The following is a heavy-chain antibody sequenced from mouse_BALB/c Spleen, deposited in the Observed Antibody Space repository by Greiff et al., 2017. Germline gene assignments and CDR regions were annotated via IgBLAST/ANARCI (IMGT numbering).Heavy chain of an antibody. CDR2: ISSGGSYT. V-gene: IGHV5-6-4*01. Sequence: EVQGVESGGGLVKPGGSLKLSCAASGFTFSSYTMSWVRQTPEKRLEWVATISSGGSYTYYPDSVKGRFTISRDNAKNTLYLQMSSLKSEDTAMYYCTRGGDGYYEYFDVWGAGTTVTVSS. CDR3: TRGGDGYYEYFDV. J-gene: IGHJ1*01. D-gene: IGHD2-3*01. CDR1: GFTFSSYT.